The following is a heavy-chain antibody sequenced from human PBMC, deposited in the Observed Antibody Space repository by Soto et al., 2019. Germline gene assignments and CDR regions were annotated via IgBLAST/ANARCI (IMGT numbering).Heavy chain of an antibody. Sequence: EVQLVESGGGLVKPGGSLRLSCAASGFNFNSYTINWVRQAPGKRLEWLSSISSSGYIFSTDSVRGRFTISRDNAKNSVYLQINSLRAEETAVYFCARDFSGGSCYPGMDVWGQGTTVTVSS. J-gene: IGHJ6*02. CDR1: GFNFNSYT. CDR2: ISSSGYI. D-gene: IGHD2-15*01. V-gene: IGHV3-21*01. CDR3: ARDFSGGSCYPGMDV.